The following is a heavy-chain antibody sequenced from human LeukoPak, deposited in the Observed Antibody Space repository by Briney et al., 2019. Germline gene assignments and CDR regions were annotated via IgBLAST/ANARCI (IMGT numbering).Heavy chain of an antibody. CDR3: ARVYYYDSSGYPFYWYFDL. Sequence: SETLSLTCAVYGGSFSGYYWSWIRQPPGKGLEWIGEINHSGSTNYNPSLKSRVTMSVDTSKNQFSLKLSSVTAADTAVYYCARVYYYDSSGYPFYWYFDLWGRGTLVTVSS. J-gene: IGHJ2*01. V-gene: IGHV4-34*01. CDR1: GGSFSGYY. CDR2: INHSGST. D-gene: IGHD3-22*01.